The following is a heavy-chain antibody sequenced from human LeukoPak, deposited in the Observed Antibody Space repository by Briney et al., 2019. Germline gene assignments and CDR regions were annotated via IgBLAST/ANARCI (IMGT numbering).Heavy chain of an antibody. CDR2: IKEDGGET. V-gene: IGHV3-7*03. J-gene: IGHJ4*02. D-gene: IGHD4-23*01. CDR1: GFTFSSYW. Sequence: GGSLTLSCAVSGFTFSSYWMSWVRQAPGMGLELVANIKEDGGETYYVDSVKGRFTISRDNARNSVYLQMNRLRAGDTAVYYCARAGGGYFDYWGQGALVTVSS. CDR3: ARAGGGYFDY.